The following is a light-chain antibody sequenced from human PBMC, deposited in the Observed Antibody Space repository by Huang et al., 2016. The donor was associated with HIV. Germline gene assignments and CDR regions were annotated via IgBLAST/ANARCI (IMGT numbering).Light chain of an antibody. CDR1: QNISNW. CDR2: KAS. CDR3: QQYNSPYT. J-gene: IGKJ2*01. Sequence: DIQMTQSPSTLSAFVGDRVTITCRASQNISNWLAWFQQKPGKAPKLLIYKASNLKSEVPSRFSGSGSGTEFSLTISSLQPYDLATYYCQQYNSPYTFGQGTKVEIK. V-gene: IGKV1-5*03.